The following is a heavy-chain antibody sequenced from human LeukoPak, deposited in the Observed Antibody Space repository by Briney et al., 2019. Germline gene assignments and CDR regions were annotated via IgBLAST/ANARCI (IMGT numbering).Heavy chain of an antibody. CDR2: IYSVSST. Sequence: GGSLRLSCAASGFTVSNNYMGWVRQAPAKGLKWVSVIYSVSSTYYADSMRGRFTISRDNSKNTLYLQMNSLRVDDTAVYYCAGSLAYCGGDCRLGDYWGQGTLVTVSS. CDR1: GFTVSNNY. V-gene: IGHV3-66*01. J-gene: IGHJ4*02. D-gene: IGHD2-21*02. CDR3: AGSLAYCGGDCRLGDY.